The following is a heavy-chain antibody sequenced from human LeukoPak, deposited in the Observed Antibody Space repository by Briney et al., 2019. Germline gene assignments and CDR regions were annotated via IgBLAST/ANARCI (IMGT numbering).Heavy chain of an antibody. CDR3: ATHYYGSGSYVWFDP. D-gene: IGHD3-10*01. J-gene: IGHJ5*02. V-gene: IGHV1-46*01. CDR2: INPSGGST. Sequence: ASVKVSCKASGYTFTSYYMHWVRQAPGQGLEWMGIINPSGGSTSYAQKFQGRVTMTRDTSTSTVYKELSSLRSEDTAVYYCATHYYGSGSYVWFDPWGQGTLVTVSS. CDR1: GYTFTSYY.